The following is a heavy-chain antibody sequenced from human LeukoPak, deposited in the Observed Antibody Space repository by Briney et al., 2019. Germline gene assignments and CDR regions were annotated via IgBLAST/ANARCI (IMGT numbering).Heavy chain of an antibody. J-gene: IGHJ3*02. CDR1: GASISSSSYY. CDR2: SYYSGST. Sequence: SEALSLTCTVSGASISSSSYYWGWIRQPPGKGLEWIGSSYYSGSTYYNPSLKSRVTISVDTSKNQFSLKLSSVTAADTAVYYCARQHITMVRGVIKGRAFDIWGQGTMVTVSS. V-gene: IGHV4-39*01. D-gene: IGHD3-10*01. CDR3: ARQHITMVRGVIKGRAFDI.